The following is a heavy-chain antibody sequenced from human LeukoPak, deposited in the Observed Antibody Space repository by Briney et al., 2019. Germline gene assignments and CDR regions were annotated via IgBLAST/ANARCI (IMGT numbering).Heavy chain of an antibody. CDR3: ASRAMVRGVIFDY. J-gene: IGHJ4*02. CDR2: IYYSGST. Sequence: SETLSLTCTVSGGSISSYYWSWTRQPPGTGLEWIGYIYYSGSTNYNPSLKSRVTISVDTSKNQFSLKLSSVTAADTAVYYCASRAMVRGVIFDYWGQGTLVTVSS. CDR1: GGSISSYY. D-gene: IGHD3-10*01. V-gene: IGHV4-59*08.